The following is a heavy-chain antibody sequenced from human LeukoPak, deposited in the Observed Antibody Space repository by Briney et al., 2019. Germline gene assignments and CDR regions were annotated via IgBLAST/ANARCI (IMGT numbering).Heavy chain of an antibody. D-gene: IGHD6-13*01. CDR1: GFTFSSYA. Sequence: GGSLRLSCAASGFTFSSYAMHWVRQAPGKGLEWVAVISYDGSNKYYADSVKGRFTISRDNSKNTLYLQMNSLRAEDTAVYYCAKDISYSSNWYIKLNDAFDIWGQGTMVTVSS. CDR3: AKDISYSSNWYIKLNDAFDI. V-gene: IGHV3-30-3*01. J-gene: IGHJ3*02. CDR2: ISYDGSNK.